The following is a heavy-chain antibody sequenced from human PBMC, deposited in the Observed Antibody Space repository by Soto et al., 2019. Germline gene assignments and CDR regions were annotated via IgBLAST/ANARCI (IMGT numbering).Heavy chain of an antibody. CDR1: GGSISSSNW. V-gene: IGHV4-4*02. CDR2: IDHSGST. Sequence: QVQLQESGPGLVKPSGTLSLTCAVSGGSISSSNWWSWVRQPPGKGLEWIGEIDHSGSTNYNPSLQRRVTISVDKSKNQFSLKLSSVTAADTAVYYCARGPVTTEGSVWFDPWGQGTLVTVSS. D-gene: IGHD4-17*01. CDR3: ARGPVTTEGSVWFDP. J-gene: IGHJ5*02.